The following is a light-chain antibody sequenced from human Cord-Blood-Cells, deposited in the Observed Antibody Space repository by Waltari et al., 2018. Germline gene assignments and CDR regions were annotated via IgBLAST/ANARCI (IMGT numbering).Light chain of an antibody. V-gene: IGLV2-14*01. Sequence: QSALTQPASVSGSPGQSITISCTRTSRDAGGYNYVSWYQQHPGKAPKLMIYEVSNRPSGVSNRFSGSKSGNTASLTISGLQAEDEADYYCSSYTSSSTLVFGGGTKLTVL. CDR2: EVS. CDR1: SRDAGGYNY. J-gene: IGLJ2*01. CDR3: SSYTSSSTLV.